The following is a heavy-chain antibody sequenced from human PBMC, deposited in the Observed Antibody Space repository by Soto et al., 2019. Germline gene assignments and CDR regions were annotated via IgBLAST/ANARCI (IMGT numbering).Heavy chain of an antibody. J-gene: IGHJ4*02. Sequence: GESLKISCKGSGYSFTSYWIGWVRQMPGKGLEWMGIIYPGDSDTRYSPSFQGQVTISADKSISTAYLQWSSLKASDTAVYYCARHKRWDGSSWYYFDDWVQGTLVTVSS. CDR3: ARHKRWDGSSWYYFDD. CDR2: IYPGDSDT. V-gene: IGHV5-51*01. CDR1: GYSFTSYW. D-gene: IGHD6-13*01.